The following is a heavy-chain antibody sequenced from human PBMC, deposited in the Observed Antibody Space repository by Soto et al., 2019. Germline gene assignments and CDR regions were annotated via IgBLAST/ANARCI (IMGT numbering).Heavy chain of an antibody. CDR3: VVAPADAFDI. CDR2: MNPTSGNT. V-gene: IGHV1-8*01. D-gene: IGHD2-21*01. Sequence: QVQLVQSGAEVKKPGASVKVSCKPSRYTFITYDINWLRQASGQGLEWMGWMNPTSGNTGYPQKLQGRVTMTRDTPTRTAYMELSSLTSEDTAVYYCVVAPADAFDIWGQGTMVTVSS. CDR1: RYTFITYD. J-gene: IGHJ3*02.